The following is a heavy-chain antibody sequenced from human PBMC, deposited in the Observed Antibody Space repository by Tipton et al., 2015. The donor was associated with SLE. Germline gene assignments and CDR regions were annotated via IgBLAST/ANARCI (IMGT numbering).Heavy chain of an antibody. D-gene: IGHD3-16*01. V-gene: IGHV4-61*09. CDR1: GGSISSGSYY. J-gene: IGHJ4*02. CDR2: IYTSGST. CDR3: ARGGTARTLLS. Sequence: TLSLTCTVSGGSISSGSYYWSWIRQPAGKGLEWIGYIYTSGSTNYNPSLKSRVTISVDTSKNQFSLKLTSVTAADTAVYYCARGGTARTLLSWGQGTLVTVSS.